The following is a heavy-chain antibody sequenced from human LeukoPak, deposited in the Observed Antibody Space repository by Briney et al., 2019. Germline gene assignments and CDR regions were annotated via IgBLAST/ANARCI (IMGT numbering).Heavy chain of an antibody. CDR1: GGSISSSSYY. D-gene: IGHD6-19*01. J-gene: IGHJ4*02. V-gene: IGHV4-39*01. CDR3: ARHIAVADHYFDY. CDR2: IYYSGST. Sequence: SETLSLTCTVSGGSISSSSYYWGWIRQPPGKGLEWIGSIYYSGSTYYNPSPKSRVTISVDTSKNQFSLKLSSVTAADTAVYYCARHIAVADHYFDYWGQGTLVTVSS.